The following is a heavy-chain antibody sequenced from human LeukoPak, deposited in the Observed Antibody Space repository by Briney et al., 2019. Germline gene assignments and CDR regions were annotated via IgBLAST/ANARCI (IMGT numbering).Heavy chain of an antibody. D-gene: IGHD2-15*01. CDR3: AKDWRRIVVVGPITRHGNYMDV. V-gene: IGHV3-30*02. Sequence: GGSLRLSCTASGFTFSAYGLHWVRQAPGKGLEWVAFIRYDGSNKYFADSLKGRFTISRDNSKNTLYLQMNSLRPEDTAVYFCAKDWRRIVVVGPITRHGNYMDVWGKGTTVTISS. CDR1: GFTFSAYG. CDR2: IRYDGSNK. J-gene: IGHJ6*03.